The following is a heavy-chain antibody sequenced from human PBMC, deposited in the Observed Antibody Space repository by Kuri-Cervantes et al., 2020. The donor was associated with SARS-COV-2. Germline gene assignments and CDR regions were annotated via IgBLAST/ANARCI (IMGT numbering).Heavy chain of an antibody. D-gene: IGHD6-19*01. CDR2: IYYSGST. J-gene: IGHJ4*02. V-gene: IGHV4-61*01. CDR3: ARGLPSQWLAGGNHYFDY. CDR1: GGSVSSGSYY. Sequence: SETLSLTCTVSGGSVSSGSYYWSWIRQPPGKGLEWIGYIYYSGSTNYNPSLKSRVTISVDTSKNQFSLKLSSVTAADTAVYYCARGLPSQWLAGGNHYFDYWGQGTLVTVSS.